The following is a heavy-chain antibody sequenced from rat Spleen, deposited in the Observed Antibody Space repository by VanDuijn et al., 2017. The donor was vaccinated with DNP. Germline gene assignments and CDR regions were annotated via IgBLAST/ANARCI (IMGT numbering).Heavy chain of an antibody. CDR2: IYPNSGAT. CDR1: GYTFTDYW. V-gene: IGHV1-36*01. CDR3: TRMSTGSSN. J-gene: IGHJ2*01. D-gene: IGHD5-1*01. Sequence: QVQLLQSGAALVKPGASVKMSCKASGYTFTDYWVSWVKQSHGKSLEWIGEIYPNSGATNFNEKFKGKATLTVDKSTSTAYMELSRLTYEDSAIYYCTRMSTGSSNWGQGVMVTVSS.